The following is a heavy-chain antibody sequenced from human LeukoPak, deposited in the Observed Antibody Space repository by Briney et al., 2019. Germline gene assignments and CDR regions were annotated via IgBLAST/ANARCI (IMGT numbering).Heavy chain of an antibody. CDR1: GYIFTSYG. J-gene: IGHJ4*02. CDR3: ARDRRSYCSGANCDSGTDY. Sequence: GASVKVSCKASGYIFTSYGISWVRQAPGQGLEWMGWISAYNGNRNYAQKFQGRVIMTTDTSTSTANMELRSLRSDDTAVYYCARDRRSYCSGANCDSGTDYWGQGTLVTVSS. CDR2: ISAYNGNR. V-gene: IGHV1-18*01. D-gene: IGHD2-15*01.